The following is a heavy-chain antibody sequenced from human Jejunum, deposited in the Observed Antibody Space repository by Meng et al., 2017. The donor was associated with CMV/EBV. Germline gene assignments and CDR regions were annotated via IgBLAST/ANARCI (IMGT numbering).Heavy chain of an antibody. CDR1: GYSCTSYY. Sequence: KAAGYSCTSYYIHWVRLAPGQGLEWMGLMNPSGGYTSYAQKFGGRVTMTADTSTSTIYLDVTRLTSEDTATYYCARRSATSTHFYFDSWGQGTLVTVSS. CDR3: ARRSATSTHFYFDS. CDR2: MNPSGGYT. V-gene: IGHV1-46*01. D-gene: IGHD3-3*02. J-gene: IGHJ4*02.